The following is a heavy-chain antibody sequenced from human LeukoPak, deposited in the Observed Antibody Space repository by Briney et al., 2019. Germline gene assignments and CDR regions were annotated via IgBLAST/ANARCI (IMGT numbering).Heavy chain of an antibody. J-gene: IGHJ4*02. Sequence: GGSLRLSCAASGFTFSSYGMHWVRQAPGKGLEWVAFIRYDGSNKYYADSVKGRFTISRDNSKNTLYLQMNSLRAEDTAVYYCVSDIVVVPAAPSDYWGQGTLVTVSS. D-gene: IGHD2-2*01. CDR1: GFTFSSYG. V-gene: IGHV3-30*02. CDR3: VSDIVVVPAAPSDY. CDR2: IRYDGSNK.